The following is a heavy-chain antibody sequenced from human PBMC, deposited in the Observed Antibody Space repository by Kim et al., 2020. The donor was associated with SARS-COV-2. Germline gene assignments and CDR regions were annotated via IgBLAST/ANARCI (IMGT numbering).Heavy chain of an antibody. Sequence: SETLSLTCTVSGGSITSGGYYWSWIRQQPGKGLEWIGNIHYSGTTFANPSLKSRLTISVDTSKNQFSLRLTSVTSADTAVYLCARHGSGTYYKHHNGMDV. CDR3: ARHGSGTYYKHHNGMDV. CDR2: IHYSGTT. V-gene: IGHV4-31*03. J-gene: IGHJ6*01. CDR1: GGSITSGGYY. D-gene: IGHD3-10*01.